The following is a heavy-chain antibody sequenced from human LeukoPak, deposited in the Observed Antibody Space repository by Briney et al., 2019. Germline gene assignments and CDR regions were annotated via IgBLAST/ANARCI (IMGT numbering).Heavy chain of an antibody. CDR2: ISSSGSTI. Sequence: GSLRLPCAASGFTFSSYEMNWVRQAPGKGLEWVSYISSSGSTIYYADSVKGRFTISRDNAKNSLYLQMNSLRAEDTAVYYCARIAVAGTGAFDIWGQGTMVTVSS. J-gene: IGHJ3*02. CDR1: GFTFSSYE. V-gene: IGHV3-48*03. D-gene: IGHD6-19*01. CDR3: ARIAVAGTGAFDI.